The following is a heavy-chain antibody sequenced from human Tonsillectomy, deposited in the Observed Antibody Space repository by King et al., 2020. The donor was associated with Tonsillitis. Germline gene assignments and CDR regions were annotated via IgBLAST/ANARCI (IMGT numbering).Heavy chain of an antibody. Sequence: QLVQSGAEVKKPGSSVKVSCKASGGTLSNYTISWVRQAPGHGLEWMGGIIPIFGRAKYAQKFQGRVAITADESTSTAYMELSSLRSEDTAVYYCARERRDCTNGVCSYAYYYYMDVWGKGNTVTVSS. CDR1: GGTLSNYT. D-gene: IGHD2-8*01. CDR2: IIPIFGRA. CDR3: ARERRDCTNGVCSYAYYYYMDV. V-gene: IGHV1-69*01. J-gene: IGHJ6*03.